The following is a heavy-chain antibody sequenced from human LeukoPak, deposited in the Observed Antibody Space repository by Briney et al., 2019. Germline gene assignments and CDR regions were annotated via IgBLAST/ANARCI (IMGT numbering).Heavy chain of an antibody. V-gene: IGHV4-59*12. D-gene: IGHD5-18*01. CDR3: ARAYSYGYLDY. CDR2: IYHSGST. J-gene: IGHJ4*02. CDR1: GGSISSYY. Sequence: SETLSLTCTVSGGSISSYYWSWIRQPPGKGPEWIGYIYHSGSTYYNPSLKSRVTISVDRSKNQFSLKLSSVTAADTAVYYCARAYSYGYLDYWGQGTLVTVSS.